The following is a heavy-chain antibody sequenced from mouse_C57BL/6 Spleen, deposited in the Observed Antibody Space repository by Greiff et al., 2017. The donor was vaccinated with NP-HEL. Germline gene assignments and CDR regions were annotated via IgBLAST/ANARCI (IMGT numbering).Heavy chain of an antibody. D-gene: IGHD1-1*01. CDR1: GYSITSGYY. Sequence: EVKLVESGPGLVKPSQSLSLTCSVTGYSITSGYYWNWIRQFPGNKLEWMGYISYDGSNNYNPSLKNRISITRDTSKNQFFLKLNSVTTEDTATYYCARPRGDYGSSYWYFDVWGTGTTVTVSS. V-gene: IGHV3-6*01. CDR2: ISYDGSN. CDR3: ARPRGDYGSSYWYFDV. J-gene: IGHJ1*03.